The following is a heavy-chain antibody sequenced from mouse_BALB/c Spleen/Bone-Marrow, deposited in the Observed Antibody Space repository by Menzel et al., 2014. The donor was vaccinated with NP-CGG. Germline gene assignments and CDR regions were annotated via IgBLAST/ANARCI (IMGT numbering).Heavy chain of an antibody. CDR3: ASYYYGRTWFAY. V-gene: IGHV14-3*02. CDR2: IDPANGNT. Sequence: EVKVEESGAELVKPGASVKLSCTASGFNIKDTYMHWVKQRPEQGLEWIGRIDPANGNTKYDPKFQGKATITAETCSIISYLQLSSLTTEVTAVYYCASYYYGRTWFAYWGKGTLVTVSA. J-gene: IGHJ3*01. D-gene: IGHD1-1*01. CDR1: GFNIKDTY.